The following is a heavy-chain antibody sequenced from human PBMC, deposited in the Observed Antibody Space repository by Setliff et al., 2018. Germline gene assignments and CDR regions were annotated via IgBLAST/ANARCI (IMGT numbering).Heavy chain of an antibody. CDR2: INHSGST. D-gene: IGHD3-3*01. CDR3: ARRPLYHYDFWSNWFDP. V-gene: IGHV4-39*07. CDR1: GGSISSSSYY. J-gene: IGHJ5*02. Sequence: SETLSLTCTVSGGSISSSSYYWGWIRQPPGKGLEWIGEINHSGSTNYNPSLKSRVTISVDTSKNQFSLKLTSVTAADTAVYYCARRPLYHYDFWSNWFDPWGQGTLVTVSS.